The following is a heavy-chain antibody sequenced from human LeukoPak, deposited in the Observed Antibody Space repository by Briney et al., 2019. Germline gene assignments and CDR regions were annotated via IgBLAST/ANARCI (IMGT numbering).Heavy chain of an antibody. Sequence: GGSLRLSCAASGFTFSSYSMNWGRQAPGMGREWVSSSSSSSSYIYYADSVKGRFTISRDNAKNSLYLQMNSLRAEDTAVYYCARDSYGDYSPWGQGTLVTVSS. CDR1: GFTFSSYS. J-gene: IGHJ4*02. CDR3: ARDSYGDYSP. V-gene: IGHV3-21*01. D-gene: IGHD4-17*01. CDR2: SSSSSSYI.